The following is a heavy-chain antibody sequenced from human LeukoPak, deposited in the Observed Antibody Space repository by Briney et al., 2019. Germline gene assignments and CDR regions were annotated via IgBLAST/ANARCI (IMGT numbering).Heavy chain of an antibody. D-gene: IGHD2-21*02. CDR1: GGSFSGYY. CDR3: ARASILVVVTDY. CDR2: INHSGST. Sequence: SETLSLTCAVHGGSFSGYYWSWIRQPPGKGLEWIGEINHSGSTNYNPSLKSRVTISVDTSKNQFSLKLSSVTAADTAVYYCARASILVVVTDYWGQGTLVTVSS. V-gene: IGHV4-34*01. J-gene: IGHJ4*02.